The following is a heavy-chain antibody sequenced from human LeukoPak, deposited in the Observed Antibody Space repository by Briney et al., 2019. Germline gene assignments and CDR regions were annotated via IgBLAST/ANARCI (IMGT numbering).Heavy chain of an antibody. CDR3: ARVGGHCTSTSCPPPDY. CDR1: GFTFSSYN. J-gene: IGHJ4*02. D-gene: IGHD2-2*01. V-gene: IGHV3-21*01. CDR2: IDSSSRYI. Sequence: GGSLRLSCAASGFTFSSYNVDWVRQAPGKGLEWVSFIDSSSRYIYQADSVKGRFTISRDNAKSSVFLQMNSLRAEDTAVYYCARVGGHCTSTSCPPPDYWGQGTLVTVSS.